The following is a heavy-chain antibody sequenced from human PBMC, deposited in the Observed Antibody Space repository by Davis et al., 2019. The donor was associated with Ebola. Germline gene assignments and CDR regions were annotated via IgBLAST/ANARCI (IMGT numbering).Heavy chain of an antibody. D-gene: IGHD4-17*01. J-gene: IGHJ6*02. V-gene: IGHV4-34*01. Sequence: SETLSLTCAVYGGSFSGYYWSWIRQPPGKGLEWIGDINHSGSTNYNPSLKSRVTISVDTSKNQFSLKLSSVTAADTAVYYCATLKGSGDYFLLYYYYGMDVWGQGTTVTVSS. CDR1: GGSFSGYY. CDR2: INHSGST. CDR3: ATLKGSGDYFLLYYYYGMDV.